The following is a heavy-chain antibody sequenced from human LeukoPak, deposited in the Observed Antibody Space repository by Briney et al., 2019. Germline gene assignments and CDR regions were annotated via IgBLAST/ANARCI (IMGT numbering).Heavy chain of an antibody. CDR3: ARRYYYNLGSFPFDF. J-gene: IGHJ4*02. D-gene: IGHD3-10*01. CDR1: GGSFSGYY. CDR2: INHSGST. V-gene: IGHV4-34*01. Sequence: SETLSLTCAVYGGSFSGYYWSWIRQPPGKGLEWIGEINHSGSTNYNPSLKSRVTISEDTSKNQFYLNLSSVTAADTAVYYCARRYYYNLGSFPFDFWGQGTLVTVSS.